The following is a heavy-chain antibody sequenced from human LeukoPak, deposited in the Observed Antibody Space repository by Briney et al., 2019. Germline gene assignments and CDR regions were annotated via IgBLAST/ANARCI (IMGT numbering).Heavy chain of an antibody. Sequence: GGSLRLSCAASGFTFGSYAMSWVRQAPGKGLEWVSAISGSGGSTYYADSVKGRFTISRDNSKNTLYLQMNSLRAEDTAVYYCATDRGDYYYGMDVWGQGTTVTVSS. V-gene: IGHV3-23*01. J-gene: IGHJ6*02. CDR2: ISGSGGST. D-gene: IGHD3-10*01. CDR1: GFTFGSYA. CDR3: ATDRGDYYYGMDV.